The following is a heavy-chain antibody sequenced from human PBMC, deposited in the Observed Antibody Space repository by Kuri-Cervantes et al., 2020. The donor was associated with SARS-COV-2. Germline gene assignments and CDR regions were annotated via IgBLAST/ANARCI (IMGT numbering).Heavy chain of an antibody. CDR2: ISYDGSNK. Sequence: GGSLRLSCAASGFTFSSYGMHWVRQAPGKGLEWVAVISYDGSNKYYADSVKGRFTISGDNSKNTLYLQMNSLRAEDTAVYYCAKDGGGLPVPAYNWFDPWGQGTLVTVSS. J-gene: IGHJ5*02. D-gene: IGHD2-2*01. V-gene: IGHV3-30*18. CDR1: GFTFSSYG. CDR3: AKDGGGLPVPAYNWFDP.